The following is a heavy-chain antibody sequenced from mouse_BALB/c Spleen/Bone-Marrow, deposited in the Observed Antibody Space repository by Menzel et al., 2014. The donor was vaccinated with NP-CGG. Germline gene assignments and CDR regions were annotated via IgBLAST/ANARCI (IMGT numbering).Heavy chain of an antibody. CDR2: IWGDGST. J-gene: IGHJ4*01. CDR1: GFSLTSYG. Sequence: QVQLKESGTGLVAPAQSLSITCTVSGFSLTSYGVSWVRQPPGKGLEWLGVIWGDGSTNYHSALISRLSISKDNSKSKVFQKLNRLQTEDPATSECDKQNSYRYDYAMDYWGQGTSVTVSS. V-gene: IGHV2-3*01. D-gene: IGHD2-14*01. CDR3: DKQNSYRYDYAMDY.